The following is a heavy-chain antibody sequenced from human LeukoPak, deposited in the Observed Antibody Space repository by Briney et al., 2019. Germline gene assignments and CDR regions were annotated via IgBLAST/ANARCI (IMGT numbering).Heavy chain of an antibody. CDR3: ARARVTTSWYYYYYMDV. J-gene: IGHJ6*03. Sequence: ASVKVSCKASGGTFSSYAISWVRQAPGQGLEWVGGIIPIFGTANYAQKFQGRVTITTDESTSTAYMELSSLRSEDTAVYYCARARVTTSWYYYYYMDVWGKGTTVTVSS. CDR1: GGTFSSYA. D-gene: IGHD4-17*01. CDR2: IIPIFGTA. V-gene: IGHV1-69*05.